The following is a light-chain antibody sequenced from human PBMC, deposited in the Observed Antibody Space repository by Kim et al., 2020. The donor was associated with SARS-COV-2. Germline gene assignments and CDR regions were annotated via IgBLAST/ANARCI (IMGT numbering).Light chain of an antibody. CDR2: GAS. CDR3: QQYGSF. CDR1: QSVSSSY. V-gene: IGKV3-20*01. J-gene: IGKJ3*01. Sequence: LSLHPGESATLSCRASQSVSSSYLAWYQQKPGQAPRLLIYGASSRATGIPDRFSGSGSGTDFTLTISRLEPEDFAVYYCQQYGSFFGPGTKVDIK.